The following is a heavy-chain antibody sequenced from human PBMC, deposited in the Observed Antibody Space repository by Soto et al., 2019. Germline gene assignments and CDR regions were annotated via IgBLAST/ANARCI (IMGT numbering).Heavy chain of an antibody. CDR3: ANDQQPEFDA. J-gene: IGHJ5*02. CDR2: ISDIGST. CDR1: GASIGSGDEY. V-gene: IGHV4-30-4*08. Sequence: SETLSLTCSGSGASIGSGDEYWTWIRQSPGKGLEWIGYISDIGSTFYNPSLRSRLTIALDTSKNHFSLKFNSVTAADTAVYYCANDQQPEFDAGGQGIPVTVSS. D-gene: IGHD1-1*01.